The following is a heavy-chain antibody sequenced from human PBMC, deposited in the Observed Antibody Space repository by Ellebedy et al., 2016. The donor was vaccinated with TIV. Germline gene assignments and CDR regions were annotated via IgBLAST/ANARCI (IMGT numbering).Heavy chain of an antibody. CDR3: VKSVAIPESKVTLPEY. J-gene: IGHJ4*02. Sequence: PGGSLRLSCSASGFTFSSCSMLWVRQAPERGLEYVSAISYSGNNTYYADSVKGRFTISRDNSKNTLYLQMSSLRVEETAVYYCVKSVAIPESKVTLPEYWGQGTLVTVSS. CDR1: GFTFSSCS. CDR2: ISYSGNNT. D-gene: IGHD4-11*01. V-gene: IGHV3-64D*06.